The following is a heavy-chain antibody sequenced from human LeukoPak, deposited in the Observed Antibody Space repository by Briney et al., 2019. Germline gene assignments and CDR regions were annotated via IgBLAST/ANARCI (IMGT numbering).Heavy chain of an antibody. CDR2: INPGGART. Sequence: SSVTVSCKPSGYTFTSHSMHWLRQAPGQGLEWMGIINPGGARTNYAQKLQGRVTMTTDTSTSTAYMELRSLRSDDTAVYYCAREQAAAGRSDAFDIWGQGTMVTVSS. CDR3: AREQAAAGRSDAFDI. D-gene: IGHD6-13*01. J-gene: IGHJ3*02. V-gene: IGHV1-46*01. CDR1: GYTFTSHS.